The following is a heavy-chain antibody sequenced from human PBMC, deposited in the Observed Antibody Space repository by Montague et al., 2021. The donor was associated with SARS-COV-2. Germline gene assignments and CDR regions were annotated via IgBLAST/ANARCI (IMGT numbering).Heavy chain of an antibody. CDR2: IYYSGST. V-gene: IGHV4-39*07. CDR1: GGSISSSSHY. J-gene: IGHJ4*02. CDR3: ARGWFSPMLVVVIRGPFDY. Sequence: SETLSLTCTVSGGSISSSSHYWGWIRQPPGEGLEWIGTIYYSGSTYYXXXLERRVTISVDTSKNQFSLKLSSVTAADTAVYYCARGWFSPMLVVVIRGPFDYWGQGALVTVSS. D-gene: IGHD3-22*01.